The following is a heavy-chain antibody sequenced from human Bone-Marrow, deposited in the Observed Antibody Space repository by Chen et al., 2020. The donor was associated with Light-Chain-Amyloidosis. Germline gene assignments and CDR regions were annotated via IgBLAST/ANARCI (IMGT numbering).Heavy chain of an antibody. CDR2: INHSGKS. Sequence: QVHLQQWGAVLLKPSETLSLTCGVYGGSFNDYYMTWFRQPPGKGLEWIGEINHSGKSNLNPSLSGRVTMSIDAAKRQFSLEVTSLTAADTAMYYCARGIDYWGQGTLVTVSS. J-gene: IGHJ4*02. CDR1: GGSFNDYY. CDR3: ARGIDY. V-gene: IGHV4-34*01.